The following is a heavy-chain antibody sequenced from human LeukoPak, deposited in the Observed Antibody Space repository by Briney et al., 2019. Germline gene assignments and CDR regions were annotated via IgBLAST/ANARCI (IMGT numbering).Heavy chain of an antibody. D-gene: IGHD3-22*01. Sequence: SETLSLTCTVSGGSISSSSYYWGWIRQPPGKGLEWIGSIYYSGSSYYNPSLKSRVTISVDTSKNQFSLKLSSVTAADTAVYYCARHILANYYDSSGYSFDYWGQGILVTVSS. V-gene: IGHV4-39*01. CDR2: IYYSGSS. CDR3: ARHILANYYDSSGYSFDY. CDR1: GGSISSSSYY. J-gene: IGHJ4*02.